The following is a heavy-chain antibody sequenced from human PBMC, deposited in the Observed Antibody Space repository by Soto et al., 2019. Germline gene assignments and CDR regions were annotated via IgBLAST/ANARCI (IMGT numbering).Heavy chain of an antibody. J-gene: IGHJ6*02. CDR1: GGTFSSYA. CDR2: IIPIFGTA. Sequence: ASVKVSCKASGGTFSSYAISWVRQAPGQGLEWMGGIIPIFGTANYAQKFQGRVTITADKSTSTAYMELSSLRSEDTAVYYCARFSKVVTAINYYYYYYGMDVWGQGTTVTVSS. CDR3: ARFSKVVTAINYYYYYYGMDV. D-gene: IGHD2-21*02. V-gene: IGHV1-69*06.